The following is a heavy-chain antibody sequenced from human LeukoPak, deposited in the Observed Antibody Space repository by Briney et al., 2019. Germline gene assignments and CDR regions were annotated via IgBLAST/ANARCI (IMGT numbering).Heavy chain of an antibody. CDR2: IYYSGST. Sequence: SETLSLTCTVSGGSISSGDYYWSWIRQPPGKGLEWIGYIYYSGSTYYNPSLKSRVTISVDTSKNQFSLKLSSVTAADTAVYYCASPYYYDSSGYYRGDAFDIWGQGTMVTVSS. V-gene: IGHV4-30-4*08. CDR1: GGSISSGDYY. CDR3: ASPYYYDSSGYYRGDAFDI. D-gene: IGHD3-22*01. J-gene: IGHJ3*02.